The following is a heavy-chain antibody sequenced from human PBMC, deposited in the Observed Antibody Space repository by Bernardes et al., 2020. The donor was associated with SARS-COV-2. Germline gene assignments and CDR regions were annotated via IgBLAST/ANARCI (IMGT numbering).Heavy chain of an antibody. CDR1: GFSVSTYW. CDR3: ARDGRKAGDDYYYGMGV. Sequence: GGSLRLSCAASGFSVSTYWMHWVRQTPGKGPVWVSRISADGSGTKYADSVKGRFTIYRDIAKNTVYLQMNNLRVEDTAVYYCARDGRKAGDDYYYGMGVWGQGTTVTVSS. D-gene: IGHD6-25*01. V-gene: IGHV3-74*03. CDR2: ISADGSGT. J-gene: IGHJ6*02.